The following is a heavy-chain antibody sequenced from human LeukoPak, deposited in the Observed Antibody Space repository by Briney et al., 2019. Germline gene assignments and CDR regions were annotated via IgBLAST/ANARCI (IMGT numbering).Heavy chain of an antibody. Sequence: SETLSLTCAVYGGSFSGYYWSWIRQPPGKGLEWIGEINHSGSTNYNPSLKSRVTISVDTSKNQFSLKLSSVTAADTAVYYCARGPAYLSIVVVPAADNWFDPWGQGTLVTVSS. J-gene: IGHJ5*02. CDR2: INHSGST. D-gene: IGHD2-2*01. CDR3: ARGPAYLSIVVVPAADNWFDP. CDR1: GGSFSGYY. V-gene: IGHV4-34*01.